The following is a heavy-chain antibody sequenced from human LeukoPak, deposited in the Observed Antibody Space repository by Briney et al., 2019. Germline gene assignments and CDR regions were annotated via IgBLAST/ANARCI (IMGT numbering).Heavy chain of an antibody. CDR3: ARRPSCSSANFDY. J-gene: IGHJ4*02. CDR1: GFTFSNYA. V-gene: IGHV3-23*01. Sequence: PGGSLRLSCAASGFTFSNYAMSWVRQAPGKGLEWVSTVTSDTTYYADSVKGRFAISRDNSKNTLYLQMKTLRAEDTAVYYCARRPSCSSANFDYWGQGTLVTVSS. CDR2: VTSDTT. D-gene: IGHD2-2*01.